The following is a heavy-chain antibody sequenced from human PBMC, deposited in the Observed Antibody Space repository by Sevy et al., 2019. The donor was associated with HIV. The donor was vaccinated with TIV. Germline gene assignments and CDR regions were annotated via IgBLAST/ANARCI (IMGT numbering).Heavy chain of an antibody. CDR3: TRWKGARSIVDY. D-gene: IGHD1-1*01. CDR1: GFSFGDYA. Sequence: GGSLRLSCTASGFSFGDYAMNWVRQAPGKGLEWVAFLKNKARGGILDHAASVKGRFTISRDDSKSIVYLQMNDLRTQDTGVYYCTRWKGARSIVDYWGQGALVTVSS. V-gene: IGHV3-49*04. CDR2: LKNKARGGIL. J-gene: IGHJ4*02.